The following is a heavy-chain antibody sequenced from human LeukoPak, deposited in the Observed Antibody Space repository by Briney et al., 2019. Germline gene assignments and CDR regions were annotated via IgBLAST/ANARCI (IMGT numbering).Heavy chain of an antibody. D-gene: IGHD6-6*01. J-gene: IGHJ4*02. V-gene: IGHV1-18*01. Sequence: GASVKVSCKASGYTFTSYGISWVRQAPGQGLEWMGWISAYNGNTNYAQKLQGRVTITTDESTSTAYMELSSLRSEDTAVYYCARVVIAAFDYWGQGTLVTVSS. CDR2: ISAYNGNT. CDR3: ARVVIAAFDY. CDR1: GYTFTSYG.